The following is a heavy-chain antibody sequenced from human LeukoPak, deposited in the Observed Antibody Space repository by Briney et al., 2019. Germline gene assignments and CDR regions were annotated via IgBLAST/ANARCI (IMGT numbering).Heavy chain of an antibody. CDR1: GYTFTDYY. Sequence: ASVKISCKVSGYTFTDYYMHWVQQAPGKGLEWMGLVDPEDGETIYAEKFQGRVTITADTSTDTAYMELSSLRSEDTAVYYCAADRSRRDSSCYYFDYWGQGTLVTVSS. CDR2: VDPEDGET. CDR3: AADRSRRDSSCYYFDY. D-gene: IGHD3-22*01. J-gene: IGHJ4*02. V-gene: IGHV1-69-2*01.